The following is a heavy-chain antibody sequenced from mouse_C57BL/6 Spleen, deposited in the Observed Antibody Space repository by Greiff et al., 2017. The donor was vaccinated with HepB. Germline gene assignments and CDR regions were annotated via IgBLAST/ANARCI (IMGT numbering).Heavy chain of an antibody. D-gene: IGHD2-4*01. CDR2: INPNNGGT. J-gene: IGHJ3*01. CDR3: ARMEIYYDFAY. V-gene: IGHV1-26*01. Sequence: EVQLQQSGPELVKPGASVKISCKASGYTFTDYYMNWVKQSHGKSLEWIGDINPNNGGTSYNQKFKGKATLTVDKSSSTAYMELRSLTSEDSAVYYSARMEIYYDFAYWGQGTLVTVSA. CDR1: GYTFTDYY.